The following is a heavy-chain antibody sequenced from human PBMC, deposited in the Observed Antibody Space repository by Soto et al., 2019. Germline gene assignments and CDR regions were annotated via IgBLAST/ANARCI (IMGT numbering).Heavy chain of an antibody. J-gene: IGHJ4*02. CDR1: GFTFRSDW. Sequence: PGGSLTLSCAATGFTFRSDWMHCVRQAPGKGLVWVSRINTDGSGTTYADSVKGRFTISRDNTKNMVYLQMNSLRAEDTAVYYCARDRPRPKHYFDYLGLQNMVTISS. D-gene: IGHD6-6*01. CDR3: ARDRPRPKHYFDY. CDR2: INTDGSGT. V-gene: IGHV3-74*01.